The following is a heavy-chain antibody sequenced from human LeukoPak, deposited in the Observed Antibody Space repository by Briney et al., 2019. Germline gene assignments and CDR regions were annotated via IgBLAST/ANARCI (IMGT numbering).Heavy chain of an antibody. J-gene: IGHJ6*03. Sequence: SETLSLTCTVSGGSISSYYWSWIRQPAGKGLEWIGRIYTSGSTNYNPSLKSRVTMSVDTSKNQFSLKLNSVTAADTAVYYCARDPPYSGSYYYYYYMDVWGKGTTVTVSS. CDR2: IYTSGST. CDR3: ARDPPYSGSYYYYYYMDV. D-gene: IGHD1-26*01. CDR1: GGSISSYY. V-gene: IGHV4-4*07.